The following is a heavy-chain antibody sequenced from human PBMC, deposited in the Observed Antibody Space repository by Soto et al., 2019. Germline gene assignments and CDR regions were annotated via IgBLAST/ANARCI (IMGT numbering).Heavy chain of an antibody. Sequence: SETLSLTCTVSGGSISSYYWSWIRQPPGKGLEWIGYIYYSGSTNYNPYLKSRVTISVDTSKNQFSLKLSSVTAADTAVYYCARGGILLWFGGGKYGMDVWGQGTTVTVSS. V-gene: IGHV4-59*08. D-gene: IGHD3-10*01. CDR1: GGSISSYY. J-gene: IGHJ6*02. CDR3: ARGGILLWFGGGKYGMDV. CDR2: IYYSGST.